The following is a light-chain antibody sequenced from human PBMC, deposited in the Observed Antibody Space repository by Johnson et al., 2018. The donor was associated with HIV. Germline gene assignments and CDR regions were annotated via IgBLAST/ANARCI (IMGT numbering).Light chain of an antibody. J-gene: IGLJ1*01. CDR2: DNN. CDR1: SSNIGNNY. CDR3: GTWDSSLSAYV. Sequence: QSVLTQPPSVSAAPGQKVTISCSGSSSNIGNNYVSWYQQLPGTAPKLLIYDNNKRPSGIPDRFSGSKSGTSATLGITGLQTGDEADYYCGTWDSSLSAYVFGTEPQVTLL. V-gene: IGLV1-51*01.